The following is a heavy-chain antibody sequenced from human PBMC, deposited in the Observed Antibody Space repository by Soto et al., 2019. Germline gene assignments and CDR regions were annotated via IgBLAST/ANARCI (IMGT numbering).Heavy chain of an antibody. J-gene: IGHJ4*02. D-gene: IGHD4-17*01. V-gene: IGHV4-59*01. CDR2: IYYSGST. CDR3: ARGQDYGDSLPFDY. Sequence: SETLSLTCTVSGGSISSYYWSWIRQPPGKGLEWIGYIYYSGSTNYNPSLKSRVTISVDTSKNQFSLKLSSVTAADTAVYYCARGQDYGDSLPFDYWGQGTLVTVSS. CDR1: GGSISSYY.